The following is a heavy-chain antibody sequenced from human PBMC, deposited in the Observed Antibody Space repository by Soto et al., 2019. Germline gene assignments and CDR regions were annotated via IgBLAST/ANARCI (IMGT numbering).Heavy chain of an antibody. V-gene: IGHV1-69*06. CDR1: GGTFSTYD. CDR2: IIPAFDAT. D-gene: IGHD2-2*01. Sequence: QVQLVQSGAELRRPGSSVKVSCTASGGTFSTYDISWVRQAPGQGLEWMGGIIPAFDATKFAQKFQGRLTITAEKSTGTVYMELSSLSSEDTAVYYCARDRSSSWYNGTFYFDSWGQGTLVTVSS. J-gene: IGHJ4*02. CDR3: ARDRSSSWYNGTFYFDS.